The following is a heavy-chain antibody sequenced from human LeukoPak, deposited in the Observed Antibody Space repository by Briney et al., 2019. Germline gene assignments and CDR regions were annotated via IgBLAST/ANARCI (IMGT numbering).Heavy chain of an antibody. V-gene: IGHV3-74*01. Sequence: GGSLRLSCAASGLTFTNYWMHWVRQAPGKGLVWVSRIHSDGINTVYADSVKGRFTISRDNAKNMLYLQMHSLRVEDTALYYRATGLVSAYEYWGQGTPVTVSS. J-gene: IGHJ4*02. CDR1: GLTFTNYW. CDR2: IHSDGINT. CDR3: ATGLVSAYEY. D-gene: IGHD2-21*01.